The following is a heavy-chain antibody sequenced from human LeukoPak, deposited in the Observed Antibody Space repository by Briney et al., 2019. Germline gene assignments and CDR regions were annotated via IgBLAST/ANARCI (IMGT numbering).Heavy chain of an antibody. Sequence: GGSLRLYCAASGFTFSSYSMNWVRQAPGKGLEWVSYISSSSSTIYYADSVKGRFTISRDNAENSLYLQMNSLRAEDTAVYYCARGWRTSSVSPYWGQGTLVTVSS. CDR3: ARGWRTSSVSPY. CDR1: GFTFSSYS. CDR2: ISSSSSTI. D-gene: IGHD6-6*01. V-gene: IGHV3-48*04. J-gene: IGHJ4*02.